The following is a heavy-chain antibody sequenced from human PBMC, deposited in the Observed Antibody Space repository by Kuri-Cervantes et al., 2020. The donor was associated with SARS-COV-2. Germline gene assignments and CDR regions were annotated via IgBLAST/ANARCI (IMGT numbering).Heavy chain of an antibody. V-gene: IGHV3-23*01. J-gene: IGHJ4*02. CDR1: GFTLSTYA. CDR2: ISGSGGST. D-gene: IGHD4-17*01. Sequence: ETLSLTCAASGFTLSTYAMNWVRQAPGKGLEWVSGISGSGGSTYYADSVKGRFTISRDNAKNSLYLQVNSLRAEDTAVYYCASTRGEDGDHAPIGYWGQGTLVTVSS. CDR3: ASTRGEDGDHAPIGY.